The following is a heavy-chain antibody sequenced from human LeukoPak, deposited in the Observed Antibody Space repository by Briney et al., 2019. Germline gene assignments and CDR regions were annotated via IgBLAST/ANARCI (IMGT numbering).Heavy chain of an antibody. V-gene: IGHV3-23*01. Sequence: PGGYLRLSCAASGFTFSSYAMSWVRQAPGKGLEGGSAISGSGGSKYYADSVKGRFTISRDNSKTTLYLQMNSLRAEDTAVYYCAKLGDDYSNPFDYWGQGTLVTVSS. D-gene: IGHD4-11*01. J-gene: IGHJ4*02. CDR3: AKLGDDYSNPFDY. CDR2: ISGSGGSK. CDR1: GFTFSSYA.